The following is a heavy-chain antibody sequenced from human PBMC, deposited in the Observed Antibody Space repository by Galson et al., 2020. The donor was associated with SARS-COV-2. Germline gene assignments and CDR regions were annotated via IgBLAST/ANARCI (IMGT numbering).Heavy chain of an antibody. D-gene: IGHD3-3*01. CDR3: ARGAQYDFWSGYYTTDQYYGMDV. Sequence: GGSLRLSCAASGFTFSSYDMHWVRQATGKGPEWVSTIGVAGDTFYPGSVKGRFTISRESAKNSLYLQMNSLRAGDTAVYYCARGAQYDFWSGYYTTDQYYGMDVWGQGTTVTVSS. CDR2: IGVAGDT. J-gene: IGHJ6*02. V-gene: IGHV3-13*01. CDR1: GFTFSSYD.